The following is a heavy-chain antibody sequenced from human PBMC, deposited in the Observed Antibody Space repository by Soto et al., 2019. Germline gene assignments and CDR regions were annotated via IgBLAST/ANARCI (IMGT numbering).Heavy chain of an antibody. V-gene: IGHV4-34*01. CDR1: GGSFSGYY. Sequence: SETLSLTCAFYGGSFSGYYWSWIRQPPGKGLEWIGEINHSGSTNYNPSLKSRVTISVDTSKNQFSLKLSSVTAADTAVYYCARAPNYYYYGMDVWGQGTTVTVSS. CDR3: ARAPNYYYYGMDV. CDR2: INHSGST. J-gene: IGHJ6*02.